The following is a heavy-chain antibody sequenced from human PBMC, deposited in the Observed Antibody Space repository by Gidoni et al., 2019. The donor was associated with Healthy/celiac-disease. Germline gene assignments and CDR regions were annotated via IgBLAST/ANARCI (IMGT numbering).Heavy chain of an antibody. CDR1: GFTFDDYA. CDR2: ISWNSGSI. CDR3: TKDWETPGVGLYLSGMDV. J-gene: IGHJ6*02. V-gene: IGHV3-9*01. Sequence: EVQLVESGGGLVQPGRSLRLSCAASGFTFDDYAMHWVRQAPGKGLEWVSGISWNSGSIGYADSVKGRFTISRDNAKNSLYLQMNSLRAEDTALYYCTKDWETPGVGLYLSGMDVWGQGTTVTVSS. D-gene: IGHD3-16*01.